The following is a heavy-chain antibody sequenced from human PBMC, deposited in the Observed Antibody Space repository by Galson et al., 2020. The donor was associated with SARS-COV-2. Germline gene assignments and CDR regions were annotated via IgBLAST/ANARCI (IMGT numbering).Heavy chain of an antibody. J-gene: IGHJ4*02. D-gene: IGHD1-1*01. Sequence: ASVTVSCKTSGYTFTSYYIHWVRQAPGQGLEWVGIINPRDDITSYALKFHGRVTMTRDTSTSTVHMELSSLRTENTAVYYFSREGGNTSSSVLNYGGRGTLVTVSS. CDR1: GYTFTSYY. CDR3: SREGGNTSSSVLNY. V-gene: IGHV1-46*01. CDR2: INPRDDIT.